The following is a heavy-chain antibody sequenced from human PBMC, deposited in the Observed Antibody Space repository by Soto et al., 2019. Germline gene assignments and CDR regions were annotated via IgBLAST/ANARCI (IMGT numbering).Heavy chain of an antibody. Sequence: PGGSLRLSCAASGFTFSSYAMHWVRQAPGKGLEWVAVISYDGSNKYYADSVKGRFTISRDNSKNTLYLQMNSLRAEDTAVYYCARDLKAKGYCTNGVCYPLDYWGQGTLVTVSS. CDR2: ISYDGSNK. CDR3: ARDLKAKGYCTNGVCYPLDY. J-gene: IGHJ4*02. V-gene: IGHV3-30-3*01. D-gene: IGHD2-8*01. CDR1: GFTFSSYA.